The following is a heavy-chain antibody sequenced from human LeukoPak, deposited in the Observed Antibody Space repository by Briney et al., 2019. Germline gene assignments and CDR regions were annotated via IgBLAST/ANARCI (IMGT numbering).Heavy chain of an antibody. J-gene: IGHJ6*04. V-gene: IGHV3-48*04. CDR3: AELGITMIGGV. CDR1: GFAFNTYS. D-gene: IGHD3-10*02. CDR2: ISSSGLTI. Sequence: GESLRLSCAASGFAFNTYSMNWVRQAPGKGLEWVSYISSSGLTIYYADSVKGRFTISRDNAKNSLYLQMNSLRAEDTAVYYCAELGITMIGGVWGKGTTVTISS.